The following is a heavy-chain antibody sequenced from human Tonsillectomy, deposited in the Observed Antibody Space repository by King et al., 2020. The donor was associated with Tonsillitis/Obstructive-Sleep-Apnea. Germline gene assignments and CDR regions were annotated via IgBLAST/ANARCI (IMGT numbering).Heavy chain of an antibody. CDR2: IYYSGST. J-gene: IGHJ4*02. D-gene: IGHD4-17*01. CDR3: ARGTTVKSFDY. Sequence: HVQLQESGPGLVKPSQTLSLTCTVSGGSISSGGYYWSWIRQHPGKGLEWIGCIYYSGSTYYNPSLKSRVTISVDTSKNQFSLKLSSVTPADTAGYYCARGTTVKSFDYWGQGTLVTVSS. V-gene: IGHV4-31*03. CDR1: GGSISSGGYY.